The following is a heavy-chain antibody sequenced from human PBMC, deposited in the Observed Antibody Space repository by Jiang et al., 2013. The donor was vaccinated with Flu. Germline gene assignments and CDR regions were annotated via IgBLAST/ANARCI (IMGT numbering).Heavy chain of an antibody. D-gene: IGHD4-17*01. Sequence: GSGLVKPSETLSLTCTVSGGSISSYYWSWIRQPPGKGLEWIGYIYYSGSNNYNPSLKSRVTISVDTSKNQFSLKLSSVTAADTAVYYCARRDYGDYAHWYFDLWGRGTLVTVSS. CDR2: IYYSGSN. CDR3: ARRDYGDYAHWYFDL. V-gene: IGHV4-59*08. CDR1: GGSISSYY. J-gene: IGHJ2*01.